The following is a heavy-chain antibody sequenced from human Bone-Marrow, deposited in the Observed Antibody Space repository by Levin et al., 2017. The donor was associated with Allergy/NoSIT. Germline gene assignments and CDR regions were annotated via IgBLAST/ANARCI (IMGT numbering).Heavy chain of an antibody. Sequence: GESLKISCAASGFTFSDYYMSWIRQAPGKGLEWVSYISSSGSTIYYADSVKGRFTISRDNAKNSLYLQMNSLRAEDTAVYYCARVMIVVGRYFDYWGQGTLVTVSS. D-gene: IGHD3-22*01. CDR1: GFTFSDYY. V-gene: IGHV3-11*01. CDR3: ARVMIVVGRYFDY. J-gene: IGHJ4*02. CDR2: ISSSGSTI.